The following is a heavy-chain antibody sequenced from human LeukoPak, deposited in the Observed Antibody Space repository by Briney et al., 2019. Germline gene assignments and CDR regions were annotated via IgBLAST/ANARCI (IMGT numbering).Heavy chain of an antibody. CDR2: ISGRSSTI. Sequence: GGSLRLSCAASGFTVSSNYMSWVRQAPGKGLEWISYISGRSSTIYYADSVKGRFTISRDNSKNTLYLQMNSLSAEDTAVYYCASQYYNILTGHYTSIDYWGQGTLVTVSS. J-gene: IGHJ4*02. V-gene: IGHV3-48*01. CDR3: ASQYYNILTGHYTSIDY. D-gene: IGHD3-9*01. CDR1: GFTVSSNY.